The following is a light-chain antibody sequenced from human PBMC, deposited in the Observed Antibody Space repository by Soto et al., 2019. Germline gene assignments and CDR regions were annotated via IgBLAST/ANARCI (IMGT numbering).Light chain of an antibody. CDR2: DVS. V-gene: IGLV2-11*01. CDR1: SSDVGGYNY. J-gene: IGLJ3*02. CDR3: CSYAGSYTWV. Sequence: QSVLTQPRSVSGSPGQSVTISCTGTSSDVGGYNYVSWYQHHPGKAPKLMIYDVSKRPSGVPDRFSGSKSGNTASLTISGLQAEYEADYYCCSYAGSYTWVFGGGTKPTVL.